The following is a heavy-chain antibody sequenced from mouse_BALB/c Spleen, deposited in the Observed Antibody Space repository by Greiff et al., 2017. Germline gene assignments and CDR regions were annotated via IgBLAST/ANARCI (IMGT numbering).Heavy chain of an antibody. D-gene: IGHD2-4*01. CDR2: IWAGGST. CDR1: GFSLTSYG. J-gene: IGHJ4*01. CDR3: ARDALSTMMSYAMDY. V-gene: IGHV2-9*02. Sequence: QVQLQQSGPGLVQPSQSLSITCTVSGFSLTSYGVHWVRQPPGKGLEWLGVIWAGGSTNYNSALMSRLSISKDNSKSQVFLKMNRLQTDDTAMYYCARDALSTMMSYAMDYWGQGTSVTVSS.